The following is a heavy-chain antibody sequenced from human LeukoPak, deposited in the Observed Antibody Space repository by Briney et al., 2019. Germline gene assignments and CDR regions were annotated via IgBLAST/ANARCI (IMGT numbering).Heavy chain of an antibody. V-gene: IGHV1-46*01. D-gene: IGHD1-26*01. J-gene: IGHJ4*02. Sequence: GASVKVSCKASGYTFTSYYMHWVRQAPGQGLEWMGIINPSGGSTSYAQKFQGRVTMTRDTSTSTVYMGLSSLRSEDTAVYYCARWVIVGARGTYYFDYWGQGTLVTVSS. CDR1: GYTFTSYY. CDR3: ARWVIVGARGTYYFDY. CDR2: INPSGGST.